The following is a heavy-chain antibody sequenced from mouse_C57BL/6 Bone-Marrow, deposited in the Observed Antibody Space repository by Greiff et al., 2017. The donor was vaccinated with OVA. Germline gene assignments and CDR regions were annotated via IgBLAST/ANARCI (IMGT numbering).Heavy chain of an antibody. CDR3: ASHYGSRAFDY. V-gene: IGHV1-69*01. J-gene: IGHJ2*01. CDR1: GYTFTSYW. Sequence: QVQLQQPGAELVMPGASVKLSCKASGYTFTSYWMHWVKQRPGQGLEWIGEIDPSDSYTNYNQKFKGKSTLTVDKSSSTAYMQLSSLTSEDSAVYYCASHYGSRAFDYWGQGTTLTVSS. CDR2: IDPSDSYT. D-gene: IGHD1-1*01.